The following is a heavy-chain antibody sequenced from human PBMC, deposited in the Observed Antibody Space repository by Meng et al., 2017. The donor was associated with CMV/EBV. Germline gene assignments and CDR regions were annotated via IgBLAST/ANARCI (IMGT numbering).Heavy chain of an antibody. CDR1: GFTFSSYS. V-gene: IGHV3-21*01. CDR2: ISSCSSYI. J-gene: IGHJ6*02. Sequence: GESLKISCAASGFTFSSYSMNWVRQALGKGLEWVSSISSCSSYIYYADSVKGRFTISRDNAKNSLYLQMNSLRAEDTAVYYCARDGSSYGMDVWGQGTTVTVSS. CDR3: ARDGSSYGMDV.